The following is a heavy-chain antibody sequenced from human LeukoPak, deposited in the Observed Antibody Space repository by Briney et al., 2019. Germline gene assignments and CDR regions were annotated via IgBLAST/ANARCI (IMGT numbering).Heavy chain of an antibody. Sequence: SSVKVDCKASGGTFSSYAISWVRQAPGQGLEWMGRIIPILGIANYAQKFQGRVTITADKSTSTAYMELSSLRSEDTAVYYCASSPSRTNWFDPWGQGTLVTVSS. D-gene: IGHD6-13*01. CDR1: GGTFSSYA. J-gene: IGHJ5*02. CDR2: IIPILGIA. CDR3: ASSPSRTNWFDP. V-gene: IGHV1-69*04.